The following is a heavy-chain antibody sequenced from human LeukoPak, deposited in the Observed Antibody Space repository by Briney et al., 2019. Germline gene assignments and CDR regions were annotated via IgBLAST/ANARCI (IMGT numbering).Heavy chain of an antibody. D-gene: IGHD6-13*01. V-gene: IGHV4-59*01. Sequence: SETLSLTCTVSGGSISSYYWSSLRQPPGKGLEWIGYIYYSGTTNYNPSLKSRVTISVDTSKNQFSLKLSSVTAADTAVYYCARGVYIAAAQYGYWGQGTLVTVSS. CDR1: GGSISSYY. CDR3: ARGVYIAAAQYGY. J-gene: IGHJ4*02. CDR2: IYYSGTT.